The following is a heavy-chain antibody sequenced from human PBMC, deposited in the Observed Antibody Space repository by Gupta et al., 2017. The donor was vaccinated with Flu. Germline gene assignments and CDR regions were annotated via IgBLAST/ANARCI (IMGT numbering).Heavy chain of an antibody. V-gene: IGHV4-39*01. J-gene: IGHJ4*02. CDR2: IYYSGST. CDR1: GGSISSSSYY. D-gene: IGHD5-18*01. CDR3: ATNGYSYGYWFDY. Sequence: QLQLQESGPGLVKPSETLSLTCTVSGGSISSSSYYWGWIRQPPGKGLEWIGSIYYSGSTYYNPSLKSRVTISVDTSKNQFSLKLSSVTAADTAVYYCATNGYSYGYWFDYWGQGTLVTVSS.